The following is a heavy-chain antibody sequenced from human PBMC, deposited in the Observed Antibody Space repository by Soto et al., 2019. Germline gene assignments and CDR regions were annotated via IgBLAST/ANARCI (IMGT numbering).Heavy chain of an antibody. V-gene: IGHV3-23*01. CDR3: AKGAYCGGDCYFHYYYGMDV. CDR1: GFTFSSYA. CDR2: ISGSGGST. D-gene: IGHD2-21*02. Sequence: GGSLRLSCAASGFTFSSYAMSWVRQAPGKGLEWVSAISGSGGSTYYADSVKGRFTNSRNNSKNTLYLQMNSLRAEDTAVYYCAKGAYCGGDCYFHYYYGMDVWGQGTTVTV. J-gene: IGHJ6*02.